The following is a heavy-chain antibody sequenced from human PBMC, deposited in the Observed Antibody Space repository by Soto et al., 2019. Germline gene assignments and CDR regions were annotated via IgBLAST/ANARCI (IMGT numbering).Heavy chain of an antibody. Sequence: ASVKVSCKASGYTFTSYAMHWVRQAPGQRLEWMGWINAGNGNTKYSQKFQGSVTITRDTSASTAYMELSSLRSEDTAVYYCSSGSYWGYYYGMGVWGQGTTVTVSS. D-gene: IGHD3-10*01. CDR2: INAGNGNT. J-gene: IGHJ6*02. CDR3: SSGSYWGYYYGMGV. V-gene: IGHV1-3*01. CDR1: GYTFTSYA.